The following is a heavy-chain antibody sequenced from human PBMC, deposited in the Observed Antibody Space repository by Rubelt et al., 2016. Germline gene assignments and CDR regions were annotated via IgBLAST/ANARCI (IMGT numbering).Heavy chain of an antibody. Sequence: QVQLVQSGAEVKKPGASVKVSCKASGYTFTSYYMHWVRQAPGQGLEWMGIINPSDGSTSYEQNVQGRVTITRDTSASTAYMELSSLRSEDTAVYYCARKGYGYGMDVWGQGTTVTVSS. D-gene: IGHD3-16*01. CDR3: ARKGYGYGMDV. J-gene: IGHJ6*02. V-gene: IGHV1-46*01. CDR1: GYTFTSYY. CDR2: INPSDGST.